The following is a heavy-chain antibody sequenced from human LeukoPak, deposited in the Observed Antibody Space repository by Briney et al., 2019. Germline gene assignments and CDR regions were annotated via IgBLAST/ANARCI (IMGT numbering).Heavy chain of an antibody. CDR3: ARSKRDDILTGYIYYFDY. Sequence: SETLSLTCTVSGGSISNYYWSWIRQPPGKGLEWIGYIYYSGSTNYNPSLKSRVTISVDTSKNQFSLKLSSVTAADTAVYYCARSKRDDILTGYIYYFDYWGQGTLVTVSS. V-gene: IGHV4-59*01. CDR1: GGSISNYY. D-gene: IGHD3-9*01. J-gene: IGHJ4*02. CDR2: IYYSGST.